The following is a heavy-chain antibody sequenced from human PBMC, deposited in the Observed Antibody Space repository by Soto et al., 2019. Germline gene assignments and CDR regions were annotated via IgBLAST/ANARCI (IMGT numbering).Heavy chain of an antibody. J-gene: IGHJ6*02. D-gene: IGHD2-2*01. CDR3: ARRGYCSSTSCYGNYYYGMDV. CDR1: GGTFSSYA. V-gene: IGHV1-69*13. Sequence: SVKVSCKASGGTFSSYAISWVRQAPGQGLEWMGGIIPIFGTANYAQKFQGRVAITADESTSTAYMELSSLRSEDTAVYYCARRGYCSSTSCYGNYYYGMDVWGQGTTVTVSS. CDR2: IIPIFGTA.